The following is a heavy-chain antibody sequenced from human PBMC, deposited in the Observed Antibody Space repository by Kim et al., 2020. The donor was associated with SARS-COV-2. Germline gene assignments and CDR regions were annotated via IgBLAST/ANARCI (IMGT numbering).Heavy chain of an antibody. CDR3: ARITGGSPDY. CDR2: N. J-gene: IGHJ4*02. V-gene: IGHV6-1*01. Sequence: NNYAVSVKSRITIKPDTSKTPFSLQLNSVTPEDTAVYYCARITGGSPDYWGQGTLVTVSS. D-gene: IGHD2-8*02.